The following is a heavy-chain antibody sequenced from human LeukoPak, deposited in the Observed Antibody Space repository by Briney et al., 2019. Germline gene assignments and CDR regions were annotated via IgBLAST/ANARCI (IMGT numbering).Heavy chain of an antibody. D-gene: IGHD7-27*01. J-gene: IGHJ5*01. Sequence: SETLSLTCAVYGASFSYDYWSWIRQAPGKGLEWIGEINHSGSITYNPSLKSRVTISAEKSKSQFSLRLTSVTAADTAVYCCAKGVWAPRFDSWGQGTLVTVSS. V-gene: IGHV4-34*01. CDR1: GASFSYDY. CDR3: AKGVWAPRFDS. CDR2: INHSGSI.